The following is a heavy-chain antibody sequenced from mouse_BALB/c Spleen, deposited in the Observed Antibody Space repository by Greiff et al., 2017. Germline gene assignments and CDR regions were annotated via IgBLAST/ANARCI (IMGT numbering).Heavy chain of an antibody. D-gene: IGHD2-1*01. CDR1: GYSFTSYY. CDR2: IDPFNGGT. V-gene: IGHV1S135*01. J-gene: IGHJ4*01. CDR3: ARSDGNTRGYAMDY. Sequence: EVQLQQSGPELMKPGASVKISCKASGYSFTSYYMHWVKQSHGKSLEWIGYIDPFNGGTSYNQKFKGKATLTVDKSSSTAYMHLSSLTSEDSAVYYCARSDGNTRGYAMDYWGQGTSVTVSS.